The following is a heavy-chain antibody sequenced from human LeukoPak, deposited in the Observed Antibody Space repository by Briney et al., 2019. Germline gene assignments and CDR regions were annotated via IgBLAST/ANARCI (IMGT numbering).Heavy chain of an antibody. J-gene: IGHJ6*03. V-gene: IGHV1-8*01. D-gene: IGHD2-21*02. CDR1: GYTFTSYD. CDR3: ARAAVGGDPATDYYYYMDV. CDR2: MNPNSGDT. Sequence: ASVKVSCKASGYTFTSYDINWVRQATGQGLEWMGWMNPNSGDTGYAQKFQGRVTMTRNTSISTAYMELSSLRSEDTTVYYCARAAVGGDPATDYYYYMDVWGKGTTVTVSS.